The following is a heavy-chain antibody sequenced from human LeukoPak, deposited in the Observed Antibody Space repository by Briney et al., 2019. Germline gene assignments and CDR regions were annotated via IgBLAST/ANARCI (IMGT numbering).Heavy chain of an antibody. CDR2: SNEDGSTT. Sequence: GGSLRLSCAASGFTFSSNWMHWVRQAPGKGLVWVSRSNEDGSTTNYADSVKGRFTISRDNAKNTLYLQMNSLTAEDTAVYYCVRDLGGRSGHWGQGTLVTVSS. D-gene: IGHD1-26*01. CDR3: VRDLGGRSGH. V-gene: IGHV3-74*01. CDR1: GFTFSSNW. J-gene: IGHJ4*02.